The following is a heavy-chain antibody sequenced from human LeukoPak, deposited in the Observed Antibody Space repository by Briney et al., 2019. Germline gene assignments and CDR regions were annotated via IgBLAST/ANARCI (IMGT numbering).Heavy chain of an antibody. V-gene: IGHV3-64D*06. CDR1: GLSLSRYP. D-gene: IGHD1-1*01. Sequence: PRGSLRLSCSVSGLSLSRYPMHWVRQAPRKGLEYASAISSIGGSTYYADSVRGRFTISRENSKNTMYLQMNSLRGEDTAVYYCVKDQAGTTGNAFDIWGQGTVVTVSS. CDR3: VKDQAGTTGNAFDI. CDR2: ISSIGGST. J-gene: IGHJ3*02.